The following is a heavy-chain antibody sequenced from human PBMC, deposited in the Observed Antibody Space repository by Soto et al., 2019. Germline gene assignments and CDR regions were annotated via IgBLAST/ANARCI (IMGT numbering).Heavy chain of an antibody. CDR3: ASPYSGSADYYYYGMDV. D-gene: IGHD1-26*01. CDR2: IYYSGST. Sequence: SETLSLTCAVYGGSFSGYYGSWIRQPPGKGLEWIGSIYYSGSTYYNPSLKSRVTISVDTSKNQFSLKLSSVTAADTAVYYCASPYSGSADYYYYGMDVWGQGTTVTVSS. CDR1: GGSFSGYY. J-gene: IGHJ6*02. V-gene: IGHV4-34*01.